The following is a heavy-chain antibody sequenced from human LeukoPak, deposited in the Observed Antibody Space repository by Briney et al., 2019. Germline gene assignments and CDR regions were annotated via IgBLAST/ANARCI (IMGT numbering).Heavy chain of an antibody. CDR1: GFTFSSYA. J-gene: IGHJ6*03. CDR3: ARDGFTHPHTWYYYYMDV. CDR2: ISYDGSNK. Sequence: PGGSLRLSCAASGFTFSSYAMHWVRQAPGKGLEWVAVISYDGSNKYYADSVKRRFTISRDNSKNTLYLQMNSLRAEDTAVYYCARDGFTHPHTWYYYYMDVWGKGTTVTVSS. V-gene: IGHV3-30*01. D-gene: IGHD2-2*03.